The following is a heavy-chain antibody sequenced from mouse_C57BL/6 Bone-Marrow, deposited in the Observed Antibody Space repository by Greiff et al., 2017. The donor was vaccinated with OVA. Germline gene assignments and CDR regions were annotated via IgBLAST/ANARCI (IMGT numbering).Heavy chain of an antibody. J-gene: IGHJ4*01. CDR1: GFTFSSYG. CDR3: ASQSTMVTTPVYYAMDY. CDR2: ISSGGSYT. D-gene: IGHD2-2*01. Sequence: EVKLVESGGDLVKPGGSLKLSCAASGFTFSSYGMSWVRQTPDKRLEWVATISSGGSYTYYPDSVKGRFTISRDNAKNTLYLQMSSLKSEDTAMYYCASQSTMVTTPVYYAMDYWGQGTSVTVSS. V-gene: IGHV5-6*01.